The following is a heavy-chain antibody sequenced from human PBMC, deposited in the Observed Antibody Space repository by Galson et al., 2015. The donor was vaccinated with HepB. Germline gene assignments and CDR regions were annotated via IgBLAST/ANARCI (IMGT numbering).Heavy chain of an antibody. D-gene: IGHD5-24*01. V-gene: IGHV3-9*01. CDR1: GFTFDDYA. CDR3: AKGGRWLQDFDY. J-gene: IGHJ4*02. Sequence: SLRLSCAASGFTFDDYAMHWVRQAPGKGLEWVSGISWNSGSIGYADSVKGRFTISRDNAKNSLYLQMNSLRAEDTALYYCAKGGRWLQDFDYWGQGTLVTVSS. CDR2: ISWNSGSI.